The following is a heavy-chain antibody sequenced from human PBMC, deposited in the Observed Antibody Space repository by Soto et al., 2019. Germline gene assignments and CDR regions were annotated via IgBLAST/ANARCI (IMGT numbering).Heavy chain of an antibody. D-gene: IGHD3-16*01. J-gene: IGHJ1*01. CDR3: SRIGVVQRRRLDD. CDR1: GISFNNYT. Sequence: WGSLGLCCVASGISFNNYTMNWFRQAPGKGLEWVSYISSSGSTKFYADSVKGRFTISRDNAEETLYLQMNSLRAEDKAVYYFSRIGVVQRRRLDDCAQGSRVTFSS. CDR2: ISSSGSTK. V-gene: IGHV3-48*04.